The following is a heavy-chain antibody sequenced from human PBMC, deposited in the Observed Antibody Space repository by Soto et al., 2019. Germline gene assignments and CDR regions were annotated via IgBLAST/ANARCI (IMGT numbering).Heavy chain of an antibody. Sequence: QVQLVESGGGVVQPGRSLRLSCAASGFTFSSYAMHWVRQALGKGLEWVAVISYDGIDKHYADSVKGRFSISRDDSENTLYLQMNSLRAEDTAVYYCAKDGYLDSFYFDYWGQGTLVTVSS. CDR2: ISYDGIDK. CDR1: GFTFSSYA. V-gene: IGHV3-30-3*01. D-gene: IGHD3-9*01. CDR3: AKDGYLDSFYFDY. J-gene: IGHJ4*02.